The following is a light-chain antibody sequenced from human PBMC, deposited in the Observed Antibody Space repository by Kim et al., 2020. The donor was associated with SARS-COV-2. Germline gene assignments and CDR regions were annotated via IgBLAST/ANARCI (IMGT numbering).Light chain of an antibody. V-gene: IGLV3-9*01. CDR3: QMWDSSTVV. CDR1: NIGSKN. Sequence: SYELTQPLSVSVALGQTARITCGGNNIGSKNVHWYQQKPGQAPVLVIYRDSNRPSGIPERFSGSNSGNTATLTISRAQAGDEADYYCQMWDSSTVVFG. J-gene: IGLJ2*01. CDR2: RDS.